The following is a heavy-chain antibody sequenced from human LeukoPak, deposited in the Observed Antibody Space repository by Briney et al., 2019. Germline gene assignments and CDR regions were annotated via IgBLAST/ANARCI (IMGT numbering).Heavy chain of an antibody. CDR1: GFTFSAYA. CDR3: ARALADSRGYYLGFDY. J-gene: IGHJ4*02. CDR2: ISGSGGNT. D-gene: IGHD3-22*01. V-gene: IGHV3-23*01. Sequence: GGSLRLSCVASGFTFSAYAMSWVRQAPGKGLEWVSAISGSGGNTFYADSVKGRFTISRDNAKKSLYVQMNSLRADDTAVYYCARALADSRGYYLGFDYWGQGTLVTVSS.